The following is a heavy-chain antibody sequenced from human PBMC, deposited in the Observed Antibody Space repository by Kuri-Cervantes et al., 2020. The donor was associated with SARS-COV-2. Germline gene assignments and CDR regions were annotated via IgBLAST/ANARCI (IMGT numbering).Heavy chain of an antibody. J-gene: IGHJ3*02. CDR2: ISSSGHII. Sequence: GESLKISCAASGFTFSSYSMNWVRQTPGKGLEWISYISSSGHIINYADSVKGRFTISRDNAKNSLYLQMNSLRAEDTAVYYCARGYSYGYAVLDAFDIWGQGTMVTVSS. V-gene: IGHV3-48*01. CDR1: GFTFSSYS. CDR3: ARGYSYGYAVLDAFDI. D-gene: IGHD5-18*01.